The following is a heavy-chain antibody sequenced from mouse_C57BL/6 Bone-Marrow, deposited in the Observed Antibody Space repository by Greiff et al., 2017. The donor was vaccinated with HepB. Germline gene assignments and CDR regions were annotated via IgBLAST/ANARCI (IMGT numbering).Heavy chain of an antibody. CDR3: ARRDTY. Sequence: QVQLQQSGAELARPGASVKLSCKASGYTFTSYGISWVKQRTGQGLEWIGEIYPRSGNTYYNEKFKGKATLTADKSSSTAYVELRSLTSEDSAVYFCARRDTYWGQGTLVTVST. CDR2: IYPRSGNT. V-gene: IGHV1-81*01. J-gene: IGHJ3*01. CDR1: GYTFTSYG.